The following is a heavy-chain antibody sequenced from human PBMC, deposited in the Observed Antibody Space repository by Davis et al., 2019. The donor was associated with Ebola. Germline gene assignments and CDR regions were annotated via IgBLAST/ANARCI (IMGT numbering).Heavy chain of an antibody. D-gene: IGHD3-16*01. CDR1: GGSISSYY. Sequence: GSLRLSCTVSGGSISSYYWSWIRQPPGKGLEWTRYFHYIGSTNSNPSLKSRVTISVDTSKNQFSLKLSAVTATDTAVYYCARHVWGIVVGHWYFDLWGRGTLVTVSS. J-gene: IGHJ2*01. CDR2: FHYIGST. CDR3: ARHVWGIVVGHWYFDL. V-gene: IGHV4-59*01.